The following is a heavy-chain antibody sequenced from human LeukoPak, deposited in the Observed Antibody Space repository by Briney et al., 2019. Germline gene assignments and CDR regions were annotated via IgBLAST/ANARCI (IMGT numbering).Heavy chain of an antibody. J-gene: IGHJ6*03. V-gene: IGHV3-30*02. CDR3: AKVPIDSGTVMGSGPYYYYYMDV. CDR2: IRYDGSNK. Sequence: SGGSLRLSCAASGFTFSSYAMSWVRQAPGKGLEWVAFIRYDGSNKYYADSVKGRFTISRDNSKNTLYLQMNSLRAEDTAVYYCAKVPIDSGTVMGSGPYYYYYMDVWGKGTTVTVSS. CDR1: GFTFSSYA. D-gene: IGHD3-10*01.